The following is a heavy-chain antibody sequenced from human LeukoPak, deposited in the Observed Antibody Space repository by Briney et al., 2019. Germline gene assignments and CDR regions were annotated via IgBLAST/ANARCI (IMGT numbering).Heavy chain of an antibody. Sequence: GASVKVSCKASGYTFTDYYMHWVRQAPGQGLEGMGWINPNSGGTNYAQKFQGRVTMTRDTSISTAYMELSRLRSDDTAVYYCARINYDSSGAKYYFDYWGQGTLVTVSS. CDR3: ARINYDSSGAKYYFDY. CDR1: GYTFTDYY. V-gene: IGHV1-2*02. D-gene: IGHD3-22*01. CDR2: INPNSGGT. J-gene: IGHJ4*02.